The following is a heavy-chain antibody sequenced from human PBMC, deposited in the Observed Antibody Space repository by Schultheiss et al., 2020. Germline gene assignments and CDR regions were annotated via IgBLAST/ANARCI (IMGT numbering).Heavy chain of an antibody. CDR3: ARARWLRLKGLGYYYYGMDV. CDR1: GFPVDNYG. Sequence: GGSLRLSCAASGFPVDNYGISWVRQPPGKGLEWVSTVSASGRYTYYIDSVKGRFTVSRDNAKNSLYLQMNSLRAEDTAVYYCARARWLRLKGLGYYYYGMDVWGQGTTVTVSS. D-gene: IGHD5-12*01. CDR2: VSASGRYT. J-gene: IGHJ6*02. V-gene: IGHV3-21*04.